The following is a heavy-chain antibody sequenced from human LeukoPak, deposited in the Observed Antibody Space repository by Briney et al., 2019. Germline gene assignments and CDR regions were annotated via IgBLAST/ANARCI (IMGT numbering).Heavy chain of an antibody. CDR1: GGTFSSYA. V-gene: IGHV1-69*05. D-gene: IGHD3-10*01. CDR3: ARGSPTIYYGPGSYYTGYAFDI. Sequence: GSSVKVSCKASGGTFSSYAISWVRQAPGQGLEWMGGIIPIFGTANYAQKFQGRVTITTDESTSTAYMELSSLRSGDTAVYYCARGSPTIYYGPGSYYTGYAFDIWGQGTMVTVSS. CDR2: IIPIFGTA. J-gene: IGHJ3*02.